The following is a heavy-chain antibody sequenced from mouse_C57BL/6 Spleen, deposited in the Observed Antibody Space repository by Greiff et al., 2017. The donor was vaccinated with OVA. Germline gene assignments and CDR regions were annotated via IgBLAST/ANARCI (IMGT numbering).Heavy chain of an antibody. Sequence: QVQLKQSGAELVKPGASVKISCKASGYAFSSYWMNWVKQRPGKGLEWIGQIYPGDGDTNYNGKFKGKATLTADKSSSTAYMQLSSLTSEDSAVYFCARRGSNYENYFDYWGQGTTLTVSS. CDR2: IYPGDGDT. CDR1: GYAFSSYW. CDR3: ARRGSNYENYFDY. V-gene: IGHV1-80*01. J-gene: IGHJ2*01. D-gene: IGHD2-5*01.